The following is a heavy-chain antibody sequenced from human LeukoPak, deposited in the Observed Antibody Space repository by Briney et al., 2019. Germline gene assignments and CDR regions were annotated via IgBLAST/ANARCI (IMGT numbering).Heavy chain of an antibody. Sequence: PGGSLRLSCAASGFTFSRYGMSWMRQAPGKGLEWVSYISSSGSTIYYADSVKGRFTISRDNAKNSLYLQMNSLRAEDTAVYYCERAEVGVGANADYWGQGTLVTVSS. J-gene: IGHJ4*02. CDR3: ERAEVGVGANADY. V-gene: IGHV3-11*01. D-gene: IGHD1-26*01. CDR1: GFTFSRYG. CDR2: ISSSGSTI.